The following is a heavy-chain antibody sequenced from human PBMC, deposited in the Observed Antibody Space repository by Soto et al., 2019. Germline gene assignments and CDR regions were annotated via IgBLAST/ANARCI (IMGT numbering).Heavy chain of an antibody. CDR2: IKQDGSGK. CDR3: ARTGLTYSSSSLYYYYYGMDV. CDR1: GFTFSSYW. Sequence: GGSLRLSCAASGFTFSSYWMSWVRQAPGKGLEWVASIKQDGSGKYYVDSVKGRFTISRDNAKNSLYLQMNSLRAEDTAVYYCARTGLTYSSSSLYYYYYGMDVWGQGTTVTVSS. J-gene: IGHJ6*02. V-gene: IGHV3-7*01. D-gene: IGHD6-6*01.